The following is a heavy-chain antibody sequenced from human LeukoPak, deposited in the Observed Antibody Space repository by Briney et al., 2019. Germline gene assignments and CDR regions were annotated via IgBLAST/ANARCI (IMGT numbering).Heavy chain of an antibody. Sequence: ASVKVSCKASGYTFTSYAMNWVRQAPGQGLEWMGWINTNTGNPTYAQGFTGRFVFSLDTSVSTAYLQISGLKAEDTAVYYCASSLYDSSGYPFDYWGQGTLVTVSS. V-gene: IGHV7-4-1*02. J-gene: IGHJ4*02. CDR1: GYTFTSYA. D-gene: IGHD3-22*01. CDR3: ASSLYDSSGYPFDY. CDR2: INTNTGNP.